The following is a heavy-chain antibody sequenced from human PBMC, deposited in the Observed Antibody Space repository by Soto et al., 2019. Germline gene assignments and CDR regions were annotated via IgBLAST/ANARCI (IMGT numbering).Heavy chain of an antibody. V-gene: IGHV2-5*02. D-gene: IGHD6-13*01. CDR2: IYWDDDK. J-gene: IGHJ3*02. CDR3: AHLSSSPLKDAFDI. Sequence: QITLKESGPTLVKPTQTLTLTCTFSGFSLSTSGVGVGWIRQPPGKALEWLALIYWDDDKRYSPSLKRRLTITKDTSKNQVVLTMTNMDPVDTATYYCAHLSSSPLKDAFDIWGQGTMVTVSS. CDR1: GFSLSTSGVG.